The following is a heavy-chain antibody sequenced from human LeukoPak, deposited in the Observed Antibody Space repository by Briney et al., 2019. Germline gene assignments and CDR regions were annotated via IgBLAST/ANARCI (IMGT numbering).Heavy chain of an antibody. V-gene: IGHV4-4*07. Sequence: SETLSLTCTVSGGSLSSNHWSWIREPAGKGLEWIGHISTSGTTNYNPSVSSRVTISKDTSNNQVSLRVSSVTAADTAVYYCARGAYSFDYWGQGTLVTVSS. CDR3: ARGAYSFDY. CDR1: GGSLSSNH. J-gene: IGHJ4*02. CDR2: ISTSGTT.